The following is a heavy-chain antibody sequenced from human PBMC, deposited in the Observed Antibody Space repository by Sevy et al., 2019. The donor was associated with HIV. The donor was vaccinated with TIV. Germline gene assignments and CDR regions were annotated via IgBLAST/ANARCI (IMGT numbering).Heavy chain of an antibody. CDR3: ARPMFGLLWFGESGYFDL. V-gene: IGHV4-39*01. Sequence: SETLSLTCTVSGGSISSSSYYWGWIRQPPGKGLEWIGSIYYSGSTYYNPSLKSRVTISVDTSKNQFSLKLSSVTAADTAVYYCARPMFGLLWFGESGYFDLWGRGTLVTVSS. CDR1: GGSISSSSYY. D-gene: IGHD3-10*01. CDR2: IYYSGST. J-gene: IGHJ2*01.